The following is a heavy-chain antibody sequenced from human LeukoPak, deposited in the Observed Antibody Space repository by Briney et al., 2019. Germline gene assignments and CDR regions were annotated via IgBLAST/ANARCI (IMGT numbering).Heavy chain of an antibody. V-gene: IGHV1-18*01. CDR1: GYTFTSYG. J-gene: IGHJ3*02. CDR3: ARRARAQVGDI. Sequence: VSVKVSCKASGYTFTSYGISWVRQAPGQGLEWMGWISAYNGNTNYAQKLQGRVTMTTDTSTSTAYTELRSLRSDDTAVYYCARRARAQVGDIWGQGTMVTVSS. CDR2: ISAYNGNT.